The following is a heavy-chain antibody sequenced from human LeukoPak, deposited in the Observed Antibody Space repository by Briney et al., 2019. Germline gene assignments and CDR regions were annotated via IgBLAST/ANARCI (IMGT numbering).Heavy chain of an antibody. Sequence: GGSLRLSCAASGFTFSGYEMNWVRQAPGKGLEWVAVISYDGSNKYYADSVKGRFTISRDNSKNTLYLQMNSLRAEDTAVYYCARGGYSSSWYHFDYWGQGTLVTVSS. CDR1: GFTFSGYE. CDR3: ARGGYSSSWYHFDY. CDR2: ISYDGSNK. D-gene: IGHD6-13*01. V-gene: IGHV3-30-3*01. J-gene: IGHJ4*02.